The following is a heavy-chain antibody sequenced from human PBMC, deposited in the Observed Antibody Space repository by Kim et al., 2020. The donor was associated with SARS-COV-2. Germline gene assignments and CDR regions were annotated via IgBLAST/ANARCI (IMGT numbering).Heavy chain of an antibody. CDR3: ARDRIIGTTRGMYNWFDP. CDR2: IYTSGST. V-gene: IGHV4-61*02. CDR1: GGSISSGSYY. Sequence: SETLSLTCTVSGGSISSGSYYWSWIRQPAGKGLEWIGRIYTSGSTNYNPSLKSRVTIAVYTSKNQFSLKLSSVTAADTAVYYCARDRIIGTTRGMYNWFDPWGQGTLVTVSA. D-gene: IGHD1-7*01. J-gene: IGHJ5*02.